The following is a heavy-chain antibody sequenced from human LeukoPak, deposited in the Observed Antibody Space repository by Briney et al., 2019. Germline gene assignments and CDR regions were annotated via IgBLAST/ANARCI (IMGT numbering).Heavy chain of an antibody. CDR3: VRGGYSSFDY. Sequence: GGSLRLSCAASGFTFDDYGMSWVRQAPGKGLVWVSRINSDGRSTTYADSVKGRFTISRDNAKNTLYLQMNSLGAEDTAVYYCVRGGYSSFDYWGQGTLVTVSS. V-gene: IGHV3-74*01. CDR1: GFTFDDYG. J-gene: IGHJ4*02. CDR2: INSDGRST. D-gene: IGHD3-10*01.